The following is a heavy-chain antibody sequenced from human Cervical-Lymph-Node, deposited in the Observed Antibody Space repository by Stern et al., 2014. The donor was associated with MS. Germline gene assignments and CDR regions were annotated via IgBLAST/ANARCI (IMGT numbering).Heavy chain of an antibody. CDR1: GFSLSTSGMS. CDR2: IDWDNTE. Sequence: QVTLRESGPAMVKPTQTLTLTCTFSGFSLSTSGMSVSWIRQPPGKALEWLARIDWDNTEFYSPSLKTRLTISKDTSRNQVVLVMTNMDPTDTATYFCARSYNWSPFDPWGQGTLVTVSS. J-gene: IGHJ5*02. V-gene: IGHV2-70*17. D-gene: IGHD1-1*01. CDR3: ARSYNWSPFDP.